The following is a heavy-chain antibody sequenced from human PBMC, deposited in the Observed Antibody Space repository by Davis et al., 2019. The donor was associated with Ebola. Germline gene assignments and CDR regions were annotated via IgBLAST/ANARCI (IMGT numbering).Heavy chain of an antibody. D-gene: IGHD4-17*01. J-gene: IGHJ6*02. V-gene: IGHV4-59*01. Sequence: MPSETLSLTCTVSGGSINNYFWSWIRQPPGKGLEWIGNIHYLGNTNYNPSLKSRVTMSVDTSKYQFSLKLSSVTAADTAVYYCARGNYGDYIVLYYYNMDVWGQGTTVTVSS. CDR2: IHYLGNT. CDR1: GGSINNYF. CDR3: ARGNYGDYIVLYYYNMDV.